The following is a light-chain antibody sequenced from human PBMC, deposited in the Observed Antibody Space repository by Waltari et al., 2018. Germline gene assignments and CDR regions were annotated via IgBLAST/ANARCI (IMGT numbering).Light chain of an antibody. CDR3: SSYTNTNSLAL. V-gene: IGLV2-14*03. Sequence: QSPLTQPASVSGSPGQSITISFTGTRSDLGGYNYVSWYQQHAGKAPRLILYDVSQRPSGVSSRFSGSKSGNTASLTISGLQADDEADYYCSSYTNTNSLALFGAGTKVTVL. CDR2: DVS. J-gene: IGLJ1*01. CDR1: RSDLGGYNY.